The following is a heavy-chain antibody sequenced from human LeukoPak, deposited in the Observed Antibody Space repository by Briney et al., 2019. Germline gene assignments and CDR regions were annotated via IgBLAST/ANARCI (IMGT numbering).Heavy chain of an antibody. D-gene: IGHD4-17*01. CDR3: TRVHYGDYVDY. V-gene: IGHV3-74*01. Sequence: GGSLRLSCASCRFTFSSYWMHWVRQAPGKGLVWVSRISSDGTSTSYADSVKGRFTISRDNAKNTLYLQMNSLRAEDTAVYHCTRVHYGDYVDYWGQGTLVTVSS. CDR1: RFTFSSYW. CDR2: ISSDGTST. J-gene: IGHJ4*02.